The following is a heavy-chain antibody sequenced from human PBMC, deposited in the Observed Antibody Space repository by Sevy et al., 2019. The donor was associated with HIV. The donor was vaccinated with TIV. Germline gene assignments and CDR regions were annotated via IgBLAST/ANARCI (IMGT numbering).Heavy chain of an antibody. CDR3: ARLSPYYDFWSGYYSPYYYYGMDV. CDR1: GGSISSYY. D-gene: IGHD3-3*01. J-gene: IGHJ6*02. CDR2: IYYSGST. V-gene: IGHV4-59*01. Sequence: SETLSLTCTVSGGSISSYYWSWIRQPPGKGLEWIGYIYYSGSTNYNPSLKSRVTISLDTSKNQFSLKLSSVTAADTAVYYCARLSPYYDFWSGYYSPYYYYGMDVWGQGTTVTVSS.